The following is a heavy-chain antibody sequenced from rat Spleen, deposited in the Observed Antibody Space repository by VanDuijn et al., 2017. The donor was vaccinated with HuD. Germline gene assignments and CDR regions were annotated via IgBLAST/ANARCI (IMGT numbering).Heavy chain of an antibody. J-gene: IGHJ4*01. V-gene: IGHV3-1*01. CDR3: GRYPYGSLRVDA. CDR2: ISYSGST. CDR1: GDSITSKY. Sequence: VQLQESGPGLVKPSQSLSLTCSVTGDSITSKYWGWIRNFPGKKMEWMGFISYSGSTSYTPSLKSRISITRDTSRNQFFLQLNSVTTEDSATYYCGRYPYGSLRVDAWGQGASVTVSS. D-gene: IGHD1-7*01.